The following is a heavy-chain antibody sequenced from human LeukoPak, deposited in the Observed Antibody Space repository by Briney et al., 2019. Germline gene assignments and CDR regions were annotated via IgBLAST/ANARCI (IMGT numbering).Heavy chain of an antibody. CDR3: ATVVSGYYPYFDY. V-gene: IGHV1-24*01. CDR2: FDPEDGET. CDR1: GYTLTELS. J-gene: IGHJ4*02. D-gene: IGHD3-22*01. Sequence: PVASVKVSCKVSGYTLTELSMHWVRQAPGKGLEWMGGFDPEDGETIYAQKFQGRVTMTEDTSTDTAYMELSSLRSEDTAVYYCATVVSGYYPYFDYWGQGTLVTVSS.